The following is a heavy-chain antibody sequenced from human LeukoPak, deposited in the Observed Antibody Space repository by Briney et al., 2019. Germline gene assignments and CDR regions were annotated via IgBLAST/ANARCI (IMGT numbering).Heavy chain of an antibody. D-gene: IGHD3-22*01. J-gene: IGHJ4*02. V-gene: IGHV1-69*13. Sequence: SVKVSCKASGGTFSSYAISWVRQAPGQGLEWMGGIIPIFGTANYAQKFQGRVTITADESTSTAYMELSSLRSEDTAVYYSAREGDSSGMFDYWGQGTLVTVSS. CDR1: GGTFSSYA. CDR2: IIPIFGTA. CDR3: AREGDSSGMFDY.